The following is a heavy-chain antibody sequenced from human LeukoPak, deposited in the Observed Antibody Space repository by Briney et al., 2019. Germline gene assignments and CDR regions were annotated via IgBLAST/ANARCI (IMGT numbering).Heavy chain of an antibody. CDR2: FDPEDGET. J-gene: IGHJ4*02. V-gene: IGHV1-24*01. CDR1: GYTLTELS. D-gene: IGHD1-26*01. CDR3: ATVLGGSSPLFDY. Sequence: ASVKVSCTVSGYTLTELSMHWVRQAPGKGLEWMGGFDPEDGETIYAQKFQGRVTMTEDTSTDTAYMELSSLRSEDTAVYYCATVLGGSSPLFDYWGQGTLVTVSS.